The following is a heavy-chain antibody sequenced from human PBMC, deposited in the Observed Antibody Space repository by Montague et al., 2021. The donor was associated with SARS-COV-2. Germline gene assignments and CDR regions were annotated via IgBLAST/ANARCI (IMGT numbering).Heavy chain of an antibody. CDR1: GGSFSGYY. Sequence: SETLSLTCAVYGGSFSGYYWSWIRQPQGTGLEWNGEINHSGSTNSNPSLKSRSTISVDRSKNQFSLKLSPVTAADTAVYYCASGSRHIEVVNAIRDGYYGMDVWGQGTTVTVSS. D-gene: IGHD2-21*01. J-gene: IGHJ6*02. V-gene: IGHV4-34*01. CDR3: ASGSRHIEVVNAIRDGYYGMDV. CDR2: INHSGST.